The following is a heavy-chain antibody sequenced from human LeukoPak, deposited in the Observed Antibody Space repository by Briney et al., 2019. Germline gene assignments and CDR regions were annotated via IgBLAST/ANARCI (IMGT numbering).Heavy chain of an antibody. CDR3: AKNREHHDCSGGSCYHDAFDI. CDR1: GFTISSYA. Sequence: GGSLRLSCAASGFTISSYAKSWVRQAPGKGLGWVSAISGSGSSTYYADSVKGRFTISRDNPKNTLYLQMNSLRAEDTAVYYCAKNREHHDCSGGSCYHDAFDIWGQGTMVTVSS. D-gene: IGHD2-15*01. J-gene: IGHJ3*02. CDR2: ISGSGSST. V-gene: IGHV3-23*01.